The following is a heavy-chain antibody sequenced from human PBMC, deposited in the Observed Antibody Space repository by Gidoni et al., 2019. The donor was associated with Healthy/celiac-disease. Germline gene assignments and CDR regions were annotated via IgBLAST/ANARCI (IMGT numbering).Heavy chain of an antibody. CDR1: GGSISSYY. D-gene: IGHD3-10*01. Sequence: QVQLQESGPGLVKPSETLSLTCTVSGGSISSYYWSWIRQPPGKGLEWIGYIYYSGSTNYNPSLKSRVTISVDTSKNQFSLKLSSVTAADTAVYYCARVRFGEVDYYGMDVWGQGTTVTVSS. V-gene: IGHV4-59*01. CDR3: ARVRFGEVDYYGMDV. J-gene: IGHJ6*02. CDR2: IYYSGST.